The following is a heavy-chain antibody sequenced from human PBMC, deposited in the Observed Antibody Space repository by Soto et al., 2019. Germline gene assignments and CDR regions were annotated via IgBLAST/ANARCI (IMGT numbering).Heavy chain of an antibody. J-gene: IGHJ4*02. CDR3: AKVSSSWYAGFFDL. CDR2: LSDSGGSI. CDR1: GFTFSSHA. Sequence: EVQLLESGGGMVQPGGSLRLSCTASGFTFSSHAMTWVRQAPGKGLEWVSGLSDSGGSIYYADSVKGRFTISRDNSMNTLYLQMKNLRAEDTAVYYCAKVSSSWYAGFFDLWGQGTLVTVSA. D-gene: IGHD6-13*01. V-gene: IGHV3-23*01.